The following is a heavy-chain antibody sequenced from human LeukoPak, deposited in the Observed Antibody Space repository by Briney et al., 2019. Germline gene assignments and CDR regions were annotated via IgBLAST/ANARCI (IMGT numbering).Heavy chain of an antibody. CDR1: GFTFSNAW. V-gene: IGHV3-15*01. CDR2: IKSKTDGGTT. CDR3: TTDASKLGYCSSTSCYGGDY. Sequence: GGSLRLSCAASGFTFSNAWMSWVRQAPGKGLEWVGRIKSKTDGGTTDYAAPVKGRFTISRDDSKNTLYLQMNSLKTEDTAVYYCTTDASKLGYCSSTSCYGGDYWGQGTLVTVSS. D-gene: IGHD2-2*01. J-gene: IGHJ4*02.